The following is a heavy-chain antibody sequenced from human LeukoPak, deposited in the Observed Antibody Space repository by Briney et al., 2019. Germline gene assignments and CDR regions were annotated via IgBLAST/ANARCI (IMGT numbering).Heavy chain of an antibody. CDR2: VSHTGAT. Sequence: SETLSLTCTVSGGSITSSPYHWAWIRQPPGRGPEWIGTVSHTGATQYSPSLTSRVTISLDTSKNQFSLSLNSVTAADTAIFYCARSMVTTDRNFDHWGQGTLVTVSS. D-gene: IGHD2-21*02. CDR3: ARSMVTTDRNFDH. J-gene: IGHJ4*01. V-gene: IGHV4-39*07. CDR1: GGSITSSPYH.